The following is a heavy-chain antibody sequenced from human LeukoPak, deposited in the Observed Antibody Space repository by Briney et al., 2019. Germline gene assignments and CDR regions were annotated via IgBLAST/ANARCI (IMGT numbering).Heavy chain of an antibody. V-gene: IGHV1-24*01. CDR2: FDPEDGET. CDR3: ALAQLERLSRDAFDI. J-gene: IGHJ3*02. Sequence: ASVKVSCKVSGYTLTELSMHWVRQAPGKGLEWMGGFDPEDGETIYAQKFQGRVTMTEDTSTDTAYMELSSLRSEDTAVYYCALAQLERLSRDAFDIWGQGTMVTVSS. CDR1: GYTLTELS. D-gene: IGHD1-1*01.